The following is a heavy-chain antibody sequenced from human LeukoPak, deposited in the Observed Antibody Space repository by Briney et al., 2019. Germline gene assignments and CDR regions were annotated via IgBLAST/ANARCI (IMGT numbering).Heavy chain of an antibody. J-gene: IGHJ5*02. D-gene: IGHD6-19*01. V-gene: IGHV6-1*01. CDR3: VRDRAVAGTINWLDP. CDR2: TYYRSKWYN. CDR1: GDSASSNNAT. Sequence: QTLSLTCAISGDSASSNNATWNWIRQSPSRCLEWLGRTYYRSKWYNDYALSVKSRITVNPDTSKNQFSLHLSSVTPEDTAVYYCVRDRAVAGTINWLDPWGQGTLVTVSS.